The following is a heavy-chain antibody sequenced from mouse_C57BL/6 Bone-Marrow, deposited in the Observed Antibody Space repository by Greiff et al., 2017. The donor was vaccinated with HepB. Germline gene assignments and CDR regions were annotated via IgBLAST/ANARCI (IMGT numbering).Heavy chain of an antibody. D-gene: IGHD1-1*01. Sequence: QVQLQQSGAELARPGASVKLSCKASGYTFTSYGISWVKQRTGQGLEWIGEIYPRSGNTYYNEKFKGKATLTADKSSSTAYMELRSLTSEDSAVYFCAGWGGSSYGLYFCVWGTGTTVTVSS. CDR1: GYTFTSYG. CDR3: AGWGGSSYGLYFCV. J-gene: IGHJ1*03. V-gene: IGHV1-81*01. CDR2: IYPRSGNT.